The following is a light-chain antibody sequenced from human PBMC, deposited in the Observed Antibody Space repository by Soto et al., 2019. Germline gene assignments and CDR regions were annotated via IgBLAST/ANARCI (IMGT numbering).Light chain of an antibody. CDR3: QQYNDWPPYT. V-gene: IGKV3-15*01. Sequence: EILMTQSPATLSVSPGERATLSCRASQTVTGALAWYQQKPGQAPRLLIYGASTRATGISDRFSGSGSGTEFTLTSSSRQSEDFAVYYCQQYNDWPPYTFGQGTNVEIK. CDR2: GAS. CDR1: QTVTGA. J-gene: IGKJ2*01.